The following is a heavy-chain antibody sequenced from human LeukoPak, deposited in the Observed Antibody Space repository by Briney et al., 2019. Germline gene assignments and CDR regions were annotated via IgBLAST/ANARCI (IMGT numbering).Heavy chain of an antibody. D-gene: IGHD4-23*01. V-gene: IGHV3-30*04. CDR1: GFTFSSFS. Sequence: GGSLRLSCEASGFTFSSFSMHWVRQAPGNGLEWVAVISNDGSHRYYADSVKGRFTISRDNSKNTLSLEMNTLRPEDTALFYCARDPNRLADYGGDYFDHWGQGTLVTVSS. CDR2: ISNDGSHR. CDR3: ARDPNRLADYGGDYFDH. J-gene: IGHJ4*02.